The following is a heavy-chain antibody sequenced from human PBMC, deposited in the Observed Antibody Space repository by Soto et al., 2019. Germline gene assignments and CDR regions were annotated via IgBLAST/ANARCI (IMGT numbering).Heavy chain of an antibody. CDR1: GFTFSSYG. Sequence: GGSLRLSCAASGFTFSSYGMHWVRQAPGKGLEWVAVISYDGSNKYYADSVKGRFTISRDNSKNTLYLQMNSLRAEDTAVYYCAKDRSYCTNGVCYTGFDYWGQGTLVTVSS. J-gene: IGHJ4*02. V-gene: IGHV3-30*18. D-gene: IGHD2-8*01. CDR3: AKDRSYCTNGVCYTGFDY. CDR2: ISYDGSNK.